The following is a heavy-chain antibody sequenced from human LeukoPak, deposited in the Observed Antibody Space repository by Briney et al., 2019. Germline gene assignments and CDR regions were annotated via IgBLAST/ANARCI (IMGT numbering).Heavy chain of an antibody. CDR1: GYTFTSYG. V-gene: IGHV1-18*01. CDR2: ISAYNGNT. J-gene: IGHJ1*01. Sequence: ASVKVSCKASGYTFTSYGISWVRQAPGQGLEWMGWISAYNGNTNYAQKLQGRVTMTTDTSTSTAYMELRSLRSDDTAVYYCANSYYYDSGGYFPEYFQHWGQGTLVTVSS. D-gene: IGHD3-22*01. CDR3: ANSYYYDSGGYFPEYFQH.